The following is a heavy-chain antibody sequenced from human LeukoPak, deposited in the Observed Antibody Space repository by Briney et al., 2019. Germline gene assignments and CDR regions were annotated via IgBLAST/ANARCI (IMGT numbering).Heavy chain of an antibody. CDR1: GFTFSSYG. V-gene: IGHV3-30*18. J-gene: IGHJ4*02. CDR2: ISYDGSNE. Sequence: GGSLRLSCAASGFTFSSYGMHWVRQAPGKGLEWVAVISYDGSNEYYADSVKGRFTISRDNSKNTLYLQMNSLRAEDTAVYYCAKEGPYSSSWYYFDYWGQGTLVTVSS. D-gene: IGHD6-13*01. CDR3: AKEGPYSSSWYYFDY.